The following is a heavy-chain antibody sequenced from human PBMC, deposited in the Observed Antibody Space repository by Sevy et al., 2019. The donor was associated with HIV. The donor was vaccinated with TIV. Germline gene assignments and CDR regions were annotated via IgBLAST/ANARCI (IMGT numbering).Heavy chain of an antibody. V-gene: IGHV3-30*04. CDR2: ISYHGRNQ. D-gene: IGHD3-10*01. CDR1: GFTFSDYA. J-gene: IGHJ3*02. Sequence: GGSLRLSCAASGFTFSDYAIHWVRQAPGKGLEWLAVISYHGRNQFYADSVRGRFTISRDNAKNSLYLQMNSLRAEDTAVYYCARPYGSGSWEAFDIWGQGTMVTVSS. CDR3: ARPYGSGSWEAFDI.